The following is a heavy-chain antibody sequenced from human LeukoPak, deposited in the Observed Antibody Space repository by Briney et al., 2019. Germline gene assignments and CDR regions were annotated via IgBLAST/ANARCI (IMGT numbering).Heavy chain of an antibody. CDR2: IYSGGST. CDR3: ARDPSYGSGSFRWFDP. D-gene: IGHD3-10*01. CDR1: GFTVSSNY. Sequence: VGSLRLSCAASGFTVSSNYMSWVRQAPGKGLEWVSVIYSGGSTYYADSVKGRFTISRDNSKNTLYLQMNSLRAEDTAVYYCARDPSYGSGSFRWFDPWGQGTLVTVSS. J-gene: IGHJ5*02. V-gene: IGHV3-53*01.